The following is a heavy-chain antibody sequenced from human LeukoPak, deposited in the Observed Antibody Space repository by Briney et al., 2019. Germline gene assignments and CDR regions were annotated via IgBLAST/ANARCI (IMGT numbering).Heavy chain of an antibody. Sequence: GGSLRLSCAASGFTFSSYAMHWVRQAPGKGLEWVAVIWYDGSNKYYADSVKGRFTISRDNSKNTLYLQMNSLRAEDTAVYYCAKEGYYTINWFDPWGQGTLVTVSS. CDR2: IWYDGSNK. D-gene: IGHD3-3*01. V-gene: IGHV3-33*06. J-gene: IGHJ5*02. CDR3: AKEGYYTINWFDP. CDR1: GFTFSSYA.